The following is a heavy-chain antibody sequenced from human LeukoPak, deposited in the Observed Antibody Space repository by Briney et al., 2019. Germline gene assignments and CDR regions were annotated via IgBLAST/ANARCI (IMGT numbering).Heavy chain of an antibody. CDR2: ISAYNGNT. J-gene: IGHJ6*02. V-gene: IGHV1-18*01. CDR1: GYIFISYG. CDR3: ARHYCGGDCYLYYYYGMDV. Sequence: ASVKVSCKASGYIFISYGISWVRQVPGQGLEWMGWISAYNGNTNYAQKLQGRVTMTTDTSTSTAYMELRSLRSDDTAVYYCARHYCGGDCYLYYYYGMDVWGQGTTVTVSS. D-gene: IGHD2-21*02.